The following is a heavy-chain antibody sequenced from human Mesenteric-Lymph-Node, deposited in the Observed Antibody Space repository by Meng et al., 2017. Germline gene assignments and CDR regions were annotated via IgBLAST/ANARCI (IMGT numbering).Heavy chain of an antibody. Sequence: GSLRLSCTVSGYSISSGYYWGWIRQPPGKGLEWIGSIYHSGSTYYNPSLKSRVTISVDTSKNQFSLKLSSVTAADTAVYYCARRAPGMIVVGRYGMDVWGQGTTVTVSS. D-gene: IGHD3-22*01. CDR1: GYSISSGYY. CDR2: IYHSGST. CDR3: ARRAPGMIVVGRYGMDV. V-gene: IGHV4-38-2*02. J-gene: IGHJ6*02.